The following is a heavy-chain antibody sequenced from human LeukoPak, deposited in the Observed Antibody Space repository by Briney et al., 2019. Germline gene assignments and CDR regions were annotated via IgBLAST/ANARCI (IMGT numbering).Heavy chain of an antibody. Sequence: PGGSLRLSCAASGFTFSSYAMSWVRQAPGKGLEWVSAISGSGGSTYYADSVKGRFTISRDNSKNTLYLQMNSLRAEDTVVYYCAKDDAPLVVGATLYYFDYWGQGTLVTVSS. J-gene: IGHJ4*02. CDR2: ISGSGGST. CDR3: AKDDAPLVVGATLYYFDY. D-gene: IGHD2-15*01. V-gene: IGHV3-23*01. CDR1: GFTFSSYA.